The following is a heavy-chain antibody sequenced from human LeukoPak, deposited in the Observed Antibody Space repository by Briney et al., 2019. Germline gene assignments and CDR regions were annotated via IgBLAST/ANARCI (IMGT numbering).Heavy chain of an antibody. CDR2: ISGSGGST. D-gene: IGHD3-10*01. CDR1: GFTFSSYA. CDR3: AKGDYYGSGSYSVDP. J-gene: IGHJ5*02. V-gene: IGHV3-23*01. Sequence: GGSLRLSCAASGFTFSSYAMSWVRQAPGKGLEWVSAISGSGGSTYYADSVKGRFTISRDNSKNTLYLQMNSLRAEDTAVYYCAKGDYYGSGSYSVDPWGQGTLGTVSS.